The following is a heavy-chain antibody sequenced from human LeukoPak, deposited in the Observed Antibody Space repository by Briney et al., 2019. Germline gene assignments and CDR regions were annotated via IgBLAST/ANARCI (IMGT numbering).Heavy chain of an antibody. D-gene: IGHD2-2*01. CDR1: GGSISSYY. Sequence: PSETLSLTCTVSGGSISSYYWSWIRQPPGKGLEWIGSVFHSGSTYYNPSLKSRVTISVDTSKNQFSLNLRSVTAADTAVYYCARSLSTAGIDYWGQGTLVTVSS. J-gene: IGHJ4*02. CDR2: VFHSGST. V-gene: IGHV4-59*08. CDR3: ARSLSTAGIDY.